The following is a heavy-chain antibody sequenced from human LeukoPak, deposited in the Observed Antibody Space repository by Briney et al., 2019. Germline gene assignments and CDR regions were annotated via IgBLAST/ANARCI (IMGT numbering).Heavy chain of an antibody. Sequence: ASVKVSCTASGYTFTSYGISWVRQAPGQGLEWMGWISAYNGNTNYAQKLQGRVTMTTDTSTSTAYMEPRSLRSDDTAVYYCARNNRYYDILTGYLNHDYYYYGMDVWGQGTTVTVSS. CDR2: ISAYNGNT. CDR3: ARNNRYYDILTGYLNHDYYYYGMDV. V-gene: IGHV1-18*01. J-gene: IGHJ6*02. D-gene: IGHD3-9*01. CDR1: GYTFTSYG.